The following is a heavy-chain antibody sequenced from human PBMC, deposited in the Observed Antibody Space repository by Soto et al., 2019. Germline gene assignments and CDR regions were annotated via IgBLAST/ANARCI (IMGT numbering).Heavy chain of an antibody. CDR3: GRVVEGATRHTDLDS. Sequence: PSETLSLTCTVSGGSISSRTYYWGWIRQPPGKGLEWIGGIYYTGSTYYNPSLKSRVTISVDTSKNQFSLKLSSVTAADTAVYYCGRVVEGATRHTDLDSWGQGTLVTVSS. CDR1: GGSISSRTYY. J-gene: IGHJ5*01. V-gene: IGHV4-39*01. CDR2: IYYTGST. D-gene: IGHD2-21*01.